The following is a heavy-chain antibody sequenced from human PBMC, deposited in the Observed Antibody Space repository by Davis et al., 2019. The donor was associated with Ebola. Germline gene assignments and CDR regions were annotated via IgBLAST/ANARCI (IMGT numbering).Heavy chain of an antibody. J-gene: IGHJ5*02. CDR3: GGIRGQWLES. CDR2: INHSGRT. CDR1: GGSLSGYY. D-gene: IGHD6-19*01. Sequence: PSETLSLTCAVYGGSLSGYYWTWTRQSPGKGLEWIGEINHSGRTNYNPSLKSRVTISLDTSKNQFSLKLSSVTAADTAMYYCGGIRGQWLESWGQGSLVTVST. V-gene: IGHV4-34*01.